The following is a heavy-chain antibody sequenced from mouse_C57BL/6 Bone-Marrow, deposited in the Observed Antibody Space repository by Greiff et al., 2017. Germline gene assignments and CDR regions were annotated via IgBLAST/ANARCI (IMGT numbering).Heavy chain of an antibody. CDR1: GFTFSDAW. V-gene: IGHV6-6*01. D-gene: IGHD2-10*01. J-gene: IGHJ4*01. Sequence: EVQLQESGGGLVQPGGSMKLSCAASGFTFSDAWMGWVRQSPEKGLEWVAEIRNKANNHATYYAESVKGRFTISRDDSKSSVYLHMNSLRAEYTGIEYDLAYYGNYGAMDYWGQGTTVTVSS. CDR2: IRNKANNHAT. CDR3: LAYYGNYGAMDY.